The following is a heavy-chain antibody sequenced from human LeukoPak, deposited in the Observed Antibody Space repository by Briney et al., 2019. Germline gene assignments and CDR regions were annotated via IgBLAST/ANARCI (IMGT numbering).Heavy chain of an antibody. CDR2: IRYDGSTK. Sequence: PGGSLRLSCAASGFTFSSYGMHWVRQAPGKGLEWVAFIRYDGSTKYYADSVKGRFTISRDNSRNTLYLQMNSLRAEDTAVYYCARGRLSSTSCYYYWGQGTLVTVSS. J-gene: IGHJ4*02. D-gene: IGHD2-2*01. CDR1: GFTFSSYG. V-gene: IGHV3-30*02. CDR3: ARGRLSSTSCYYY.